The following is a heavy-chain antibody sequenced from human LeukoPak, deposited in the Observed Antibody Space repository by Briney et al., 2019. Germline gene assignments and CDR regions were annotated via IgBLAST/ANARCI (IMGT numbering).Heavy chain of an antibody. CDR2: IYYSGST. D-gene: IGHD2-2*01. CDR1: GGSISSSSYY. V-gene: IGHV4-39*01. CDR3: ARLPGRSSPQSWFDP. Sequence: LETLSLTCTVSGGSISSSSYYWDWIRQPPGKGLEWIGSIYYSGSTYYNPSLKSRVTISVDTSKNQFSLKLSSVTAADTAVYYCARLPGRSSPQSWFDPWGQGTLVTVSS. J-gene: IGHJ5*02.